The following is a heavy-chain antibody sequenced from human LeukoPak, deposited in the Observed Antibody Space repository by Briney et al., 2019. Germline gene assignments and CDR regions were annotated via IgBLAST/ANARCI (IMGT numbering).Heavy chain of an antibody. J-gene: IGHJ6*04. CDR1: GFTIGTAC. D-gene: IGHD3-3*02. CDR2: IKSEGEGATT. V-gene: IGHV3-15*01. Sequence: GVSLRLSCVGSGFTIGTACMSWVRQAPGKGLEWLANIKSEGEGATTDYAAPAKGRFAISRDDSKNMIYLQMSSLKIDDTAIYYCIAHFPYFYGFDVWGKGTTVTVSS. CDR3: IAHFPYFYGFDV.